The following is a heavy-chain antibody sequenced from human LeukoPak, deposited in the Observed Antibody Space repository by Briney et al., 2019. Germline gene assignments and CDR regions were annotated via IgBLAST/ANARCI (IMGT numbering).Heavy chain of an antibody. D-gene: IGHD6-13*01. CDR3: ARESRRIAAAGPSYYMDV. J-gene: IGHJ6*03. Sequence: PSETLSLACTVSGGSISSYYWVWIRQPPGKGLEWIGSIYYSGSTYYNPSLKSRVTISVDTSKNQFSLMLNSVTAADTAVYYCARESRRIAAAGPSYYMDVWGRGTTVTVSS. CDR1: GGSISSYY. V-gene: IGHV4-59*12. CDR2: IYYSGST.